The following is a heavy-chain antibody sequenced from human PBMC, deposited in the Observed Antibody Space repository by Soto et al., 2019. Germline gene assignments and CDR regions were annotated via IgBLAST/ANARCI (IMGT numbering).Heavy chain of an antibody. CDR1: GFTFSSYA. V-gene: IGHV3-23*01. D-gene: IGHD5-12*01. CDR3: AKVKTWTYLDF. CDR2: ISGSGERT. Sequence: PGGSLRLSCAAPGFTFSSYAMSWVRQAPGKGLEWVSSISGSGERTYYADSVKGRFIISRDNSKNTLYVQMNSLRAEDTAVYYCAKVKTWTYLDFWGQGSLVTVSS. J-gene: IGHJ4*02.